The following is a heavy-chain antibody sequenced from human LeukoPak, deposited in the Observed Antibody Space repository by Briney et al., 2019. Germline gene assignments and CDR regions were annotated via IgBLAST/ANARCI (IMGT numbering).Heavy chain of an antibody. CDR3: TTDGFTGFYDILTGYYIGDY. CDR2: IWYDGSNK. V-gene: IGHV3-33*01. Sequence: PGGSLRLSCAASGFTFSSYGMHWVRQAPGKGLEWVAVIWYDGSNKYYADSVKGRFTISRDNSKNTLYLQMNSLRAEDTAVYYCTTDGFTGFYDILTGYYIGDYWGQGTLVTVSS. J-gene: IGHJ4*02. CDR1: GFTFSSYG. D-gene: IGHD3-9*01.